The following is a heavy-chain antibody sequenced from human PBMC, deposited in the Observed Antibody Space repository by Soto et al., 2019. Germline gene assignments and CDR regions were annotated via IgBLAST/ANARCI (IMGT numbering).Heavy chain of an antibody. CDR3: AALIVGATTVNY. D-gene: IGHD1-26*01. CDR2: IVVGSGNT. CDR1: GFTFTSSA. Sequence: SVKVSCKASGFTFTSSAMQWVRQARGQRLEWIGWIVVGSGNTNYAQKFQERVTITRDMSTSTAYMELSSLRSEDTAVYYCAALIVGATTVNYWGQGTMVTVSS. J-gene: IGHJ4*02. V-gene: IGHV1-58*02.